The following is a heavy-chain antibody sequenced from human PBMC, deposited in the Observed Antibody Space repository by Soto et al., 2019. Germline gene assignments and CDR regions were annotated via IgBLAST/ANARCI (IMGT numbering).Heavy chain of an antibody. Sequence: SETLSLTCTVSGGSISSSSCYWGWIRQPPGKGLEWIGNIYYNGNAYYNTSLKSGVTISVDTSKSQFSLKLSSVTAADTAIYYCARLRIYCSGGTCYYYFDYWGQGTLVTVSS. CDR2: IYYNGNA. D-gene: IGHD2-15*01. CDR1: GGSISSSSCY. CDR3: ARLRIYCSGGTCYYYFDY. J-gene: IGHJ4*02. V-gene: IGHV4-39*01.